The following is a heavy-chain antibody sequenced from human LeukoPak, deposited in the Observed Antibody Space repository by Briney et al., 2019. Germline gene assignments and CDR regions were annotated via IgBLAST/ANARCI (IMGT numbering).Heavy chain of an antibody. Sequence: QPGGSLRLSCAASGFTFSSYAMSWVRQAPGKGLEWVSAISGSGGSTYYADSVKGRFTISRDNSKNTLYLQMNSLRAEDTAVYYCAKAQTPDYYYDSSGSTFDYWGQGTLVTVSS. J-gene: IGHJ4*02. CDR1: GFTFSSYA. D-gene: IGHD3-22*01. CDR2: ISGSGGST. CDR3: AKAQTPDYYYDSSGSTFDY. V-gene: IGHV3-23*01.